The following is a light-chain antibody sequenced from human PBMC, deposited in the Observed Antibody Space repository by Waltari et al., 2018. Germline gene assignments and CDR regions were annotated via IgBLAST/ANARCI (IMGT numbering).Light chain of an antibody. CDR3: QARDSSSVV. V-gene: IGLV3-1*01. CDR2: QDN. J-gene: IGLJ3*02. Sequence: EKTKPDTVYVTTGQITSITSTGYKKDEKNVPWYQQRQGQSPKLVMYQDNHRPSGIPERISGSNSGNTATLTISGTQPMDEGDYYCQARDSSSVVFGGGTKLTVL. CDR1: KKDEKN.